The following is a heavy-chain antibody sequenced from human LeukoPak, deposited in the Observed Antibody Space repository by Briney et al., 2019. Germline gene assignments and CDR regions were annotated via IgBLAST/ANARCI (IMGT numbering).Heavy chain of an antibody. CDR3: ARWMVGDAFDI. V-gene: IGHV4-61*02. D-gene: IGHD3-10*01. Sequence: SQTLSLTCTVSGGSISSGSYYWSWIRQPAGKGLEWIGRIYTSGSTNYNPSLKSRVTISVDTSKNQFSLKLSSVTAADTAVYYCARWMVGDAFDIWGQGTMVTVSS. J-gene: IGHJ3*02. CDR2: IYTSGST. CDR1: GGSISSGSYY.